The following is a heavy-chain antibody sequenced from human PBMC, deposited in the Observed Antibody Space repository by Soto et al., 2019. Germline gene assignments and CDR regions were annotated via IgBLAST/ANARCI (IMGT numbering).Heavy chain of an antibody. CDR3: TRTKHGDCFDT. V-gene: IGHV1-18*01. D-gene: IGHD3-10*01. CDR2: INPYNGNT. J-gene: IGHJ5*02. Sequence: QVQLVQSGGEVKKPGASVKVSCKTSGYTLTNYGISWVRQAPGQGLEWMGWINPYNGNTNYAQNLQGRLTMTTDTSTTTAYMELRSLTSDDTALYYCTRTKHGDCFDTWGQGTLVTVSS. CDR1: GYTLTNYG.